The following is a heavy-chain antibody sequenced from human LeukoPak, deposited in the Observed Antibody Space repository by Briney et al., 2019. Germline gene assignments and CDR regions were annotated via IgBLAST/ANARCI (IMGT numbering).Heavy chain of an antibody. Sequence: PGGSLRLSCAASGFTFSIYSMDWVRQAPGKELEWLSYIGSSGGPILYADSVKGRFTISRDNAKNSLYLQMNSLRAEDTAVYYCARDLAPQYSGYEGRFIVYYYYGMDVWGQGTTVTVSS. V-gene: IGHV3-48*04. CDR1: GFTFSIYS. J-gene: IGHJ6*02. CDR2: IGSSGGPI. CDR3: ARDLAPQYSGYEGRFIVYYYYGMDV. D-gene: IGHD5-12*01.